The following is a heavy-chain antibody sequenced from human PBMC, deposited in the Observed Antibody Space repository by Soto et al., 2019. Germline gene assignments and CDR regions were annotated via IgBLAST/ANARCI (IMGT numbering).Heavy chain of an antibody. CDR1: GDSIGSGEYY. Sequence: PSETLSLTCTVSGDSIGSGEYYWAGIRQPPGKGLEWIGYIFSLGTTYYNPSLRSRVTMSSDTSKNQFSLQLRSVTAADTAVYYCARAGENETVAVGWFDSWGQGSLVTVSS. CDR3: ARAGENETVAVGWFDS. D-gene: IGHD1-1*01. CDR2: IFSLGTT. J-gene: IGHJ5*01. V-gene: IGHV4-30-4*01.